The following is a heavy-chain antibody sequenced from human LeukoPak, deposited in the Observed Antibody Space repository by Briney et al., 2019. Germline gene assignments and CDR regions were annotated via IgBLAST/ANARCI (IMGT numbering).Heavy chain of an antibody. V-gene: IGHV5-51*01. CDR2: IYPGDSDT. CDR3: ATSITIFGVAGVDY. CDR1: GYSFTSYW. D-gene: IGHD3-3*01. Sequence: GASLQISCEGSGYSFTSYWIGGGRQLPGKGLEGMGIIYPGDSDTRYSPSFQGQVTISADKSISTAYLQWSSLKASDTAMYYCATSITIFGVAGVDYWGQGTLVTVSS. J-gene: IGHJ4*02.